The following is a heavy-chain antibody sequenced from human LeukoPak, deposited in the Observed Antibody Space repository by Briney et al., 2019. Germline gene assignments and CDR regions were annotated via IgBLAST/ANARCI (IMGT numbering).Heavy chain of an antibody. CDR2: INPSGGST. CDR3: ARGAPTTRIGAGRFDY. V-gene: IGHV1-46*01. CDR1: GYSLTNYY. J-gene: IGHJ4*02. D-gene: IGHD5-12*01. Sequence: ASVKVSCKAFGYSLTNYYVHWVRQAPGQGLEWMGEINPSGGSTSYAQKFQGRITVTRDTYTNSAYMDLSSPRSEDTATYYCARGAPTTRIGAGRFDYWGQGSLLTVAS.